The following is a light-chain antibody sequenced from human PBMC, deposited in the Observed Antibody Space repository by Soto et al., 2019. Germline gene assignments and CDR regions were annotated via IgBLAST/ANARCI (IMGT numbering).Light chain of an antibody. Sequence: DIQMTQSPSSLSASVGDRVTITCQASQDISNYLNWYQQKPGKAPKLLIYDASNLETGVPSRFSGSGSGTDFTFTISSLQPEDIATYYCQQNLTFGGGTKVEIK. CDR2: DAS. CDR1: QDISNY. CDR3: QQNLT. V-gene: IGKV1-33*01. J-gene: IGKJ4*01.